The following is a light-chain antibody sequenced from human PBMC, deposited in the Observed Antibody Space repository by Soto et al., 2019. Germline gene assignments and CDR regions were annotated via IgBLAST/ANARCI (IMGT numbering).Light chain of an antibody. V-gene: IGKV1-5*03. CDR2: ATS. CDR3: LQYNRYST. Sequence: DTQITQPPSTLSASVGDRDTITCRANKSISSWLAWYQQKPGKVLNLLISATSSLQSGVPSRFSGSGSGTDFTLTISSLQPDDFATYYCLQYNRYSTFGPGTKVDIK. J-gene: IGKJ3*01. CDR1: KSISSW.